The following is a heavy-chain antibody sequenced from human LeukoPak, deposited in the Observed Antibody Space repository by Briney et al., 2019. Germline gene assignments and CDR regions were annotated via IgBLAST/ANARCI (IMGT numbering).Heavy chain of an antibody. V-gene: IGHV4-61*01. CDR3: AREGSGWSLYSGYGMDV. D-gene: IGHD6-19*01. CDR2: IYYSGST. Sequence: SETLSLTCTVTGGSVSSGSYYWSWIRQPPGKGLEWIGYIYYSGSTNYNPSLKSRVTISVDTSKNQFSLKLSSVTAADTAVYYCAREGSGWSLYSGYGMDVWGQGTTVTVSS. J-gene: IGHJ6*02. CDR1: GGSVSSGSYY.